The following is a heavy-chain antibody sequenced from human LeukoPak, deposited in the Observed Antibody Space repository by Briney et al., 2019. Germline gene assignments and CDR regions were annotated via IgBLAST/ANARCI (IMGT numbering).Heavy chain of an antibody. CDR3: ARVRDYSSGWEFDY. D-gene: IGHD6-19*01. J-gene: IGHJ4*02. Sequence: SETLSLTCAVYGGSFSGYYWSWIRQPPGKGLEWIGEINHSGSTNYNPSLKSRVTISVDTSKNQFSLKLSSVTAADTAVYYCARVRDYSSGWEFDYWGQGTLVTVSS. CDR1: GGSFSGYY. CDR2: INHSGST. V-gene: IGHV4-34*01.